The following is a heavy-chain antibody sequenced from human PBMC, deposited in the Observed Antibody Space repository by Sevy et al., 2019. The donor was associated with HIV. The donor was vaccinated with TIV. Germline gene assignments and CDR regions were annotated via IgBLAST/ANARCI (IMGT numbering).Heavy chain of an antibody. D-gene: IGHD3-3*01. Sequence: ASVKVSCKVSGYTLTELSMHWVRQAPGKGLEWMGGFDPEDGETIYAQKFQGRVTMTEDTSTDTAYMELSNLRSEDTAVYYCATVSDFWSGYYPPGMDVWGQGTTVTVSS. CDR2: FDPEDGET. CDR1: GYTLTELS. CDR3: ATVSDFWSGYYPPGMDV. J-gene: IGHJ6*02. V-gene: IGHV1-24*01.